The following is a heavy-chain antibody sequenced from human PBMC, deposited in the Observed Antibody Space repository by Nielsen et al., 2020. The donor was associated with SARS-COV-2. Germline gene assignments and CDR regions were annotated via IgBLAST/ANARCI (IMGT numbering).Heavy chain of an antibody. D-gene: IGHD3-3*01. J-gene: IGHJ4*02. CDR1: GFTFSDYY. V-gene: IGHV3-11*06. Sequence: GRSLRLSCAASGFTFSDYYMSWIRQAPGRGLEWVSYISSSSSYTNYADSVKGRFTISRDNAKNSLYLQMNSLRAEDTAVYYCVRDSSVVIWSGYPVDWGQGTLVTVSS. CDR2: ISSSSSYT. CDR3: VRDSSVVIWSGYPVD.